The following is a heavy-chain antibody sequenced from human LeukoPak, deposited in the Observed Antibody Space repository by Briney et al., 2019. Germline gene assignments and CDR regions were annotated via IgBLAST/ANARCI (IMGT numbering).Heavy chain of an antibody. CDR3: ASFCSSASCYVFYYYYMDV. CDR1: HYSISGGSY. J-gene: IGHJ6*03. CDR2: VSHSGNT. D-gene: IGHD2-2*01. Sequence: SETLSLTCTVSHYSISGGSYWGWIRQPPGKGLEWIGSVSHSGNTYYNSSLKSRVTISVDTSKNQFSLKLSSVTAADTAVYYCASFCSSASCYVFYYYYMDVWGKGTTVTISS. V-gene: IGHV4-38-2*02.